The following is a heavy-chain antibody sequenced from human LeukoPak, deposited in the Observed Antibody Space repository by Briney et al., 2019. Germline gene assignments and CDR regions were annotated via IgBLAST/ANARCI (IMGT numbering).Heavy chain of an antibody. CDR2: IHQDGDEK. V-gene: IGHV3-7*04. Sequence: GGSLRLSCAASGLTFSAYWMSWVRQAPGKGLEGVANIHQDGDEKYYVDSVKGRFTISRDNAKNSLYLQMNSLRAEDTAVYYCARDPALGKFDYWGQGTLVTVSS. J-gene: IGHJ4*02. CDR3: ARDPALGKFDY. CDR1: GLTFSAYW. D-gene: IGHD7-27*01.